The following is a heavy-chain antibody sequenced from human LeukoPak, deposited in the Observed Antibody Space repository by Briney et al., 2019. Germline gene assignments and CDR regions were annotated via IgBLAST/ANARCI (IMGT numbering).Heavy chain of an antibody. CDR2: VTGDSGTT. J-gene: IGHJ4*02. Sequence: GGSLRLSCVTSGFTFSNFAMNWVRQAPGKGLEWVSVVTGDSGTTHYADSVKGRFTISRGNSKNTVYLQMNSLRAEDTAVYYCARDVCSSTSCYLGRFDYWGQGTLVTVSS. D-gene: IGHD2-2*01. V-gene: IGHV3-23*01. CDR3: ARDVCSSTSCYLGRFDY. CDR1: GFTFSNFA.